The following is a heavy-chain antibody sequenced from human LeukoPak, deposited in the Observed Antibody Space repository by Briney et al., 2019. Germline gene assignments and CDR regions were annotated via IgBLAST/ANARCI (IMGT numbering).Heavy chain of an antibody. J-gene: IGHJ6*03. CDR1: GFTFSDYY. CDR3: AREQQLTIYYYYYMDV. V-gene: IGHV3-11*01. D-gene: IGHD6-13*01. Sequence: GGSLRLSCAASGFTFSDYYMSWIRQAPGKGLEWVSYISSSGSTIYYADSVKGRFTISRDNAKNSLYLQMNSLRAEDTAVYCCAREQQLTIYYYYYMDVWGKGTTVTVSS. CDR2: ISSSGSTI.